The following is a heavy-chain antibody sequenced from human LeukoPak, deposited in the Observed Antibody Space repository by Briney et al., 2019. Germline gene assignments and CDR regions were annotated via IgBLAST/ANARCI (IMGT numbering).Heavy chain of an antibody. CDR1: GYTFTSYG. D-gene: IGHD3-10*01. Sequence: GASVKVSCKASGYTFTSYGISWVRQAPGQGLEWMGWINPNSGGTKYAQKFQGRVTMTRDTSISTAYMELSRLRSDDTAVYYCARERPGSGSYPDAFDIWGQGTMVTVSS. J-gene: IGHJ3*02. CDR3: ARERPGSGSYPDAFDI. CDR2: INPNSGGT. V-gene: IGHV1-2*02.